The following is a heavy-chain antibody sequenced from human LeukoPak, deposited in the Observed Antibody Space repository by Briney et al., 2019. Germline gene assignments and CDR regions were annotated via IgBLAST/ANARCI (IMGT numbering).Heavy chain of an antibody. CDR1: GFTFSSYW. J-gene: IGHJ4*02. CDR3: ARKIGYGDYGFDY. D-gene: IGHD4-17*01. CDR2: IKQDGSEK. Sequence: GGSLRLSCAASGFTFSSYWMSWVRQAPGKGLEWVANIKQDGSEKYYVDSVKGRFIISRDNAKNSLYLQMNSLRAEDTAVYYCARKIGYGDYGFDYWGQETLVTVSS. V-gene: IGHV3-7*01.